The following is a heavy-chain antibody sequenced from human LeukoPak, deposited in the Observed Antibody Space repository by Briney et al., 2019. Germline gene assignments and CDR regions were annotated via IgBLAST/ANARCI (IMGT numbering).Heavy chain of an antibody. CDR1: GFTLSDYY. CDR2: ISGGGDSI. D-gene: IGHD2-8*01. J-gene: IGHJ4*02. CDR3: ARLRYGVHFDF. Sequence: RGGSLRLSCAASGFTLSDYYMSWIRQAPGKGLEWLSYISGGGDSIFYTDSMKGRLTISRDNARNSLYLQINTLKADDTAVYYCARLRYGVHFDFWGQGTLVTVSS. V-gene: IGHV3-11*01.